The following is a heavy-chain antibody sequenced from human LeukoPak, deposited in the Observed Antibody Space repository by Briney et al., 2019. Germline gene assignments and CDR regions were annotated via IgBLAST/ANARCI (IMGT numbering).Heavy chain of an antibody. D-gene: IGHD5-24*01. CDR2: IHYSGST. CDR3: ARESLTWLQSRTSWFDP. J-gene: IGHJ5*02. V-gene: IGHV4-39*02. Sequence: SETLSLTCTVSSASIRSSNYYWGWIRQPPGKGLEWIGSIHYSGSTYYNPSLKSRVTISVDTSKNQFSLRLSSVTAADTAVYYCARESLTWLQSRTSWFDPWGQGTLVTVSS. CDR1: SASIRSSNYY.